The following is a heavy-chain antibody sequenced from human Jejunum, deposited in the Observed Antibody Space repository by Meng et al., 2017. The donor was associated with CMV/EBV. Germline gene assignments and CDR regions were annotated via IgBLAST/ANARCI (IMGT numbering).Heavy chain of an antibody. CDR2: ISEIRDAS. V-gene: IGHV3-23*01. Sequence: SCAASGFTFSNYAMTWVRQAPGKGLEWVSTISEIRDASYYGDSVKGRFAISRDNSKNTLYLQMSSLRVEDTAVYYCAKARQCEDWGQGTRVTVSS. CDR3: AKARQCED. J-gene: IGHJ4*02. CDR1: GFTFSNYA.